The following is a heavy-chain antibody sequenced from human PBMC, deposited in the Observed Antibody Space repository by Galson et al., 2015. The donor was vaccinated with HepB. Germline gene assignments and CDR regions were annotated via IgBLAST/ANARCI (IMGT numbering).Heavy chain of an antibody. CDR2: ISGSGGTK. CDR1: GFTFSSDA. J-gene: IGHJ4*02. Sequence: SLRLSCAASGFTFSSDAMSWVRQAPGKGLEWVSGISGSGGTKYYADSAKGRFTISRDNSKNTLYLQMNSLRVEDTAVYYCAKIPLRFLEWYPVLVDYWGQGTLVTVSS. D-gene: IGHD3-3*01. CDR3: AKIPLRFLEWYPVLVDY. V-gene: IGHV3-23*01.